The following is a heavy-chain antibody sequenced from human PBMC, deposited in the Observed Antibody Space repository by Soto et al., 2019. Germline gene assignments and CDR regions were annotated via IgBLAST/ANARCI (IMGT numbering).Heavy chain of an antibody. CDR2: INPSGGST. D-gene: IGHD2-2*01. CDR1: GYTFTSYY. V-gene: IGHV1-46*03. Sequence: ASVKVSCKASGYTFTSYYMHWVRQAPGQGLEWKGIINPSGGSTSYAQKFQGRVTMTRDTSTSTVYMELSSLRSEDTAVYYCAREWGGYCSSTSCPSDAFDIWGQGTMVTVSS. CDR3: AREWGGYCSSTSCPSDAFDI. J-gene: IGHJ3*02.